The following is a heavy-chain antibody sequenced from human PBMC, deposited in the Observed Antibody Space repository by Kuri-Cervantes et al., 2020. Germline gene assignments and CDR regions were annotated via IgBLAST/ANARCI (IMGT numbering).Heavy chain of an antibody. D-gene: IGHD3-10*01. CDR3: AREGSSGSYYPN. CDR2: IYYSVST. Sequence: SETLSLTCAVSGGSISSGGYSWSWIRQPPGKGLEWIGYIYYSVSTYYNPSLKSRVTISVDRSKNQFSLKLSSVTAADTAVYYCAREGSSGSYYPNWGQGTLVTVSS. V-gene: IGHV4-30-2*01. J-gene: IGHJ4*02. CDR1: GGSISSGGYS.